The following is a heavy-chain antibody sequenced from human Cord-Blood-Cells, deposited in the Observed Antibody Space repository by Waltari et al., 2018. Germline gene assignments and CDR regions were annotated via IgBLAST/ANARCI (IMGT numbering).Heavy chain of an antibody. CDR3: ARLTGREVVPAAAFDP. CDR1: GGSISSSSYY. J-gene: IGHJ5*02. D-gene: IGHD2-2*01. V-gene: IGHV4-39*01. Sequence: QLQLQESGPGLVKPSETLSLTCTVSGGSISSSSYYWGWIRQPPGKGLEWIGSIYYSGSTYYNPSLKSRVTISGDTSKNQFSLKLSSVTAADTAVYYCARLTGREVVPAAAFDPWGQGTLVTVSS. CDR2: IYYSGST.